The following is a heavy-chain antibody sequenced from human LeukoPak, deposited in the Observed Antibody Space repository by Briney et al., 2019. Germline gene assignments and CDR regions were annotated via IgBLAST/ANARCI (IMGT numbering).Heavy chain of an antibody. Sequence: ASETLSLTGTVSGDSISSGDNYWSWIRHPPGKGLEWIVYIHYIGSTYYNPSLTSRVIISGDMSKNQFSLTLNSLTAADSAMYYCARAAAGTNCWYYFDYWGQGTLVTVSS. V-gene: IGHV4-30-4*01. D-gene: IGHD6-19*01. CDR2: IHYIGST. J-gene: IGHJ4*02. CDR3: ARAAAGTNCWYYFDY. CDR1: GDSISSGDNY.